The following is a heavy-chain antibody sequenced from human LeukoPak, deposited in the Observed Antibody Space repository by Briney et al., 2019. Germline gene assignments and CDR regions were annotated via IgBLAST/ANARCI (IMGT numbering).Heavy chain of an antibody. CDR3: ARDLEDYNNYGEMAI. J-gene: IGHJ4*02. Sequence: GGSLRLSCAVSGFTFSSYTMNWVRQAPGKGMEWVSTISTSSSYKYYADSVKGRFTISRDNAKNSLYLQMNSLRAEDTAVYYCARDLEDYNNYGEMAIWGQGTLVTVAS. CDR1: GFTFSSYT. D-gene: IGHD4-11*01. CDR2: ISTSSSYK. V-gene: IGHV3-21*01.